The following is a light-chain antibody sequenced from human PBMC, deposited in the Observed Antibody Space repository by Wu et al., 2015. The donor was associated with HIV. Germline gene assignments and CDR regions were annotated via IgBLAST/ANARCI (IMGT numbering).Light chain of an antibody. Sequence: EIVLTQSPATLSLSPGERATLSCRASESVSSCLAWYQQKPGQAPRLLIYDASNRATGISARFSGSGSGTDFTLTISRLEPEDFAVYYCQQYGSSPPLTFGPGPTWISN. CDR1: ESVSSC. V-gene: IGKV3-20*01. CDR3: QQYGSSPPLT. CDR2: DAS. J-gene: IGKJ3*01.